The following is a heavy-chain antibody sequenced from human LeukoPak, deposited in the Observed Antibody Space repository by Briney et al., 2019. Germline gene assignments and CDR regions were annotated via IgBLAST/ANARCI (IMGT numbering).Heavy chain of an antibody. J-gene: IGHJ4*02. V-gene: IGHV3-21*04. Sequence: GGSLRLSCAASGFSFSDYDMNWVRQAPGKGLEWVSSISAGESSIHYADSVKGRFTISRGNAQNSLSLQMNSLRAEDTAVYYCARSDSPSWSLDYWGQGTLVTVSS. CDR2: ISAGESSI. CDR3: ARSDSPSWSLDY. D-gene: IGHD6-13*01. CDR1: GFSFSDYD.